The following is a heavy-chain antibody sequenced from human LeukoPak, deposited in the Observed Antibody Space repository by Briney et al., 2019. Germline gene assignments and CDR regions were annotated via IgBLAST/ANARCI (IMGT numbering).Heavy chain of an antibody. CDR1: GFTFSSYS. CDR3: ARDLGRIAAAGALDY. V-gene: IGHV3-48*04. D-gene: IGHD6-13*01. J-gene: IGHJ4*02. Sequence: GGSLRLSCAASGFTFSSYSMNWVRQAPGKGLEWVSYISSSSSTIYYADSVKGRFTISRDNAKNSLYLQMNSLRAEDTAVYYCARDLGRIAAAGALDYWGQGTLVTVSS. CDR2: ISSSSSTI.